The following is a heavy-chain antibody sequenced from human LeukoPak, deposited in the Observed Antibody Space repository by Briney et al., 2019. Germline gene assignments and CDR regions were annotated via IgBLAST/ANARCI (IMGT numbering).Heavy chain of an antibody. J-gene: IGHJ3*02. CDR2: INSDGSST. Sequence: PGGSLRLSCAASGFTFSSYWMHWVRQAPGKGLVWVSRINSDGSSTSYADSVKGRFTISRDNAKNTLYLQMNSLRAEDTAVYYCAKVPYYYGSGSYRHAFDIWGQGTMVTVSS. CDR3: AKVPYYYGSGSYRHAFDI. D-gene: IGHD3-10*01. V-gene: IGHV3-74*01. CDR1: GFTFSSYW.